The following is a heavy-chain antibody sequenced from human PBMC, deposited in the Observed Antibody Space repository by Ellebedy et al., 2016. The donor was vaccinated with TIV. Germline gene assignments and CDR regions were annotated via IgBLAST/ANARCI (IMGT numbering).Heavy chain of an antibody. V-gene: IGHV3-30-3*01. J-gene: IGHJ4*02. D-gene: IGHD6-19*01. CDR1: GFTFSSYA. CDR2: ISYDGSNK. CDR3: AKGTQWLGRSCFDH. Sequence: GESLKISCAASGFTFSSYAMSWVRQAPGKGLEWVAVISYDGSNKYYADSVKGRFTFSRDNSKNTLYLHMNSLRVEDTAAYYCAKGTQWLGRSCFDHWGQGILVTVSS.